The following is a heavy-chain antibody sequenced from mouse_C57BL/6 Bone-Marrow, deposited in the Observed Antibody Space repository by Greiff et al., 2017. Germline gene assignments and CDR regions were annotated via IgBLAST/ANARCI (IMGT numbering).Heavy chain of an antibody. Sequence: VQLQQSGAELVRPGASVKLSCKASGYTFTDYYINWVKQRPGQGLEWIARIYPGSGNTYYNEKFKGKATLTAEKSSSTAYMQLSSLTSEDSAVYFCARAGGVTSFDYWGQGTTLTVSS. J-gene: IGHJ2*01. D-gene: IGHD2-2*01. CDR2: IYPGSGNT. V-gene: IGHV1-76*01. CDR3: ARAGGVTSFDY. CDR1: GYTFTDYY.